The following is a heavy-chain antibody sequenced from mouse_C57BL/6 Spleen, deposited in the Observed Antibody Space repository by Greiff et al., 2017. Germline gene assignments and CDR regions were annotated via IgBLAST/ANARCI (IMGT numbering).Heavy chain of an antibody. J-gene: IGHJ3*01. V-gene: IGHV1-15*01. CDR1: GYTFTDYE. CDR2: IDPETGGT. CDR3: TRYAIYDGYPWFAY. Sequence: VQLQESGAELVRPGASVTLSCKASGYTFTDYEMHWVKQTPVHGLEWIGAIDPETGGTAYNQKFKGKAILTADKSSSTAYMELRSLTSEDSAVYYCTRYAIYDGYPWFAYWGQGTLVTVSA. D-gene: IGHD2-3*01.